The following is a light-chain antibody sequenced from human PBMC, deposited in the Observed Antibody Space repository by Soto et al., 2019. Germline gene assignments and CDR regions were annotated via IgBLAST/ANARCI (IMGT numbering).Light chain of an antibody. V-gene: IGLV2-14*01. Sequence: QSALTQPASVSGSPGQSITISCTGTSSDVGGYKYVSWYQQHPGKAPKLMIYEVSYRPSGVSKRFSGSKSGNTAALTISGLQAEDEADYVCTSYTTNNTLNMLFGEGTKVTVL. J-gene: IGLJ2*01. CDR3: TSYTTNNTLNML. CDR2: EVS. CDR1: SSDVGGYKY.